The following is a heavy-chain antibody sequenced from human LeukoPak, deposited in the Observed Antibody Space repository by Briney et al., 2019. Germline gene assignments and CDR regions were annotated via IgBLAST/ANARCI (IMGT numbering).Heavy chain of an antibody. CDR1: GFTFSSYS. J-gene: IGHJ3*02. Sequence: GGSLRLSCAASGFTFSSYSMNWVRQAPRKGLEWVSSISSISTYIYYADSVKGRFTISRDNSKNTLYLQMNSLRAEDTAVYYCARDSVDDAFDIWGQGTMVTVSS. D-gene: IGHD3/OR15-3a*01. CDR3: ARDSVDDAFDI. CDR2: ISSISTYI. V-gene: IGHV3-21*01.